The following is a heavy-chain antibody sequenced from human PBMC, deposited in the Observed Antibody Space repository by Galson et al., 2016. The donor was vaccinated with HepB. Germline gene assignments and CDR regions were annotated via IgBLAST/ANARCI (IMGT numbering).Heavy chain of an antibody. V-gene: IGHV3-21*01. CDR2: ISIGSSYI. CDR3: ARDARKTLQDAFDI. J-gene: IGHJ3*02. Sequence: SLRLSCAASGFTFSNYWMSWVRQAPGKGLEWVSSISIGSSYIYYADSVKGRFTISRDNAKNSLYLQMNSLRAEDTAVYYCARDARKTLQDAFDIWGQGTMVTVSS. CDR1: GFTFSNYW.